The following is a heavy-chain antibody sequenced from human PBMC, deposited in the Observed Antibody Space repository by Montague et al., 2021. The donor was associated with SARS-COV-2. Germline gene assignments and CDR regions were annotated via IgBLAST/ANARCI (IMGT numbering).Heavy chain of an antibody. Sequence: SETLSLTCTVSGYSISSGYYWGWIRQPPGKGLEWIGSIYHSGSTYYNPSLLSRVTISVDTSTNQSSLMMSSVTAADTAVYYCSASSNYYYYYGMDVWGQGTTVTVSS. V-gene: IGHV4-38-2*02. CDR1: GYSISSGYY. CDR2: IYHSGST. CDR3: SASSNYYYYYGMDV. D-gene: IGHD4-11*01. J-gene: IGHJ6*02.